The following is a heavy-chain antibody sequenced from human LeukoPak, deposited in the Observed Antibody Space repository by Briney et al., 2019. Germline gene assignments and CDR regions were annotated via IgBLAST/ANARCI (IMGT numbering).Heavy chain of an antibody. CDR3: ASHDFWSGYSY. V-gene: IGHV4-59*01. CDR1: GGSISSYY. Sequence: PSETLSLTCTVSGGSISSYYWSWIRQPPGKGLEWIGYIYYSRSTNYNPSLKSRVTISVDTSKNQFSLKLSSVTAADTAVYYCASHDFWSGYSYWGQGTLVTVSS. CDR2: IYYSRST. J-gene: IGHJ4*02. D-gene: IGHD3-3*01.